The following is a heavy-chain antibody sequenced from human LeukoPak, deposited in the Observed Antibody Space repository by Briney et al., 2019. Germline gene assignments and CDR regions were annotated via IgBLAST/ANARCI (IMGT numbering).Heavy chain of an antibody. CDR2: INEDGSEK. J-gene: IGHJ4*02. Sequence: SGGSLRLSCAASGFTFRNYWMNWVRQAPGKGLEWVANINEDGSEKNYVDSVKGRFTISRDNAKNSLYLQMNSLRAEDTAVYYCARDQRYCSSSSCPWEPFDYWGQGTLVTVSS. D-gene: IGHD2-2*01. V-gene: IGHV3-7*05. CDR3: ARDQRYCSSSSCPWEPFDY. CDR1: GFTFRNYW.